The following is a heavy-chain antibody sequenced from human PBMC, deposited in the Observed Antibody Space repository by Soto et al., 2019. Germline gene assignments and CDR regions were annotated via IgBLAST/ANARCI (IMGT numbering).Heavy chain of an antibody. CDR2: ISDYNGNT. J-gene: IGHJ6*02. CDR3: ARAGYYSGSRTYSPPRYYAMDV. V-gene: IGHV1-18*01. CDR1: GYTFSSYG. Sequence: QVQLVQSGVEVKKAGASVKVSCKASGYTFSSYGISWARQAPGQGLEWMGWISDYNGNTHYAQKFQGRLIMNQDTSTRTAYMALRGPRSDDTAVYFCARAGYYSGSRTYSPPRYYAMDVWGQGTTVTVSS. D-gene: IGHD3-10*01.